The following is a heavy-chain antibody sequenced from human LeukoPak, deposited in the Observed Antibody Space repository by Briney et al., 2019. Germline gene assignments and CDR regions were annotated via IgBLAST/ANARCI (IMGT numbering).Heavy chain of an antibody. CDR2: IYYTGST. Sequence: PSETLSLTCTVSRGSISSYYWSWIRQPPGKGLDWIGYIYYTGSTNYNPSLESRVTISVDTSKNQFSLKLSSVTAADTAVYYCARLGALHDAFDVWGQGTLVTVSS. D-gene: IGHD3-16*01. CDR3: ARLGALHDAFDV. CDR1: RGSISSYY. V-gene: IGHV4-59*12. J-gene: IGHJ3*01.